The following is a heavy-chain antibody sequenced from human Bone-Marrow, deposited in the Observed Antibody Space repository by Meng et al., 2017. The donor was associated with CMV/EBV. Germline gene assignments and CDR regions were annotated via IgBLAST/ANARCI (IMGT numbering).Heavy chain of an antibody. J-gene: IGHJ6*01. CDR3: ARALELYFSYYGLDV. Sequence: GGSLRLSCAASGFTFSSYSMNWVRQAPGKGLEWVSYISSSGNTIYYADSVKGRFTISRDNAKNSLYLQMNSLRAEDTAVYYCARALELYFSYYGLDVWGQGPTVTVSS. V-gene: IGHV3-48*04. CDR1: GFTFSSYS. D-gene: IGHD1-1*01. CDR2: ISSSGNTI.